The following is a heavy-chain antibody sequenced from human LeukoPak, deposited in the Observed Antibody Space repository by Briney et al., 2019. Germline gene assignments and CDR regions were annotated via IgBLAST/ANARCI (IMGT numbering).Heavy chain of an antibody. CDR3: ARDRFPYYYDSSGYYYFDY. CDR1: GGTFSSYA. Sequence: ASVKVSCKASGGTFSSYAISWVRQAPGQGLEWMGGIIPIFGTANYAQKFQGRVTITADESTSTAYMELSSLRSEDTAVYYCARDRFPYYYDSSGYYYFDYWGQGTLVTVSS. D-gene: IGHD3-22*01. V-gene: IGHV1-69*01. CDR2: IIPIFGTA. J-gene: IGHJ4*02.